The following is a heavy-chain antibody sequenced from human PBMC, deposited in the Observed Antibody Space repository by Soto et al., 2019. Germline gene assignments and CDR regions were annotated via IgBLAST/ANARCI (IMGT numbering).Heavy chain of an antibody. Sequence: QVQLQQWGAGLLKPSETLSLTCAVYGGSVSSGSYYWSWIRQPPGKGLEWIGEMSHSGGTHFNPSFQLSATTSVDTSKTQFPLSMSSGPGVDAALDYCARVERRSATSGVDPFDIWGPGTMVTVSS. CDR2: MSHSGGT. V-gene: IGHV4-34*01. CDR1: GGSVSSGSYY. J-gene: IGHJ3*02. CDR3: ARVERRSATSGVDPFDI. D-gene: IGHD1-26*01.